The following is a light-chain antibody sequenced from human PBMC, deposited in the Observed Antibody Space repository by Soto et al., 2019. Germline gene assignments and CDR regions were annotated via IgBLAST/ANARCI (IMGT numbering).Light chain of an antibody. CDR2: GSS. Sequence: EILLTQSPATLPVSPGERATLSCRASQSVGSNLAWFQQKPGQAPRLLIYGSSTRATGVPARFSGSGSGADFTLTISNLQSEDFASYYGQQYTNWPPITFGQGTRLEIK. V-gene: IGKV3-15*01. CDR3: QQYTNWPPIT. J-gene: IGKJ5*01. CDR1: QSVGSN.